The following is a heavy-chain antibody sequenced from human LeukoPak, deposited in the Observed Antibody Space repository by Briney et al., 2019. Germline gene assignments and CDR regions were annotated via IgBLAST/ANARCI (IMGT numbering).Heavy chain of an antibody. D-gene: IGHD5-12*01. J-gene: IGHJ3*02. CDR3: AREQTKSYSGYEDAFDI. CDR2: IYYSGST. CDR1: GGSISSGDYY. V-gene: IGHV4-61*08. Sequence: SETLSLTCTVSGGSISSGDYYWSWIRQPPGKGLEWIGYIYYSGSTNYNPSLKSRVTISVDTSKNQFSLKLSSVTAADTAVYYCAREQTKSYSGYEDAFDIWGQGTMVTVSS.